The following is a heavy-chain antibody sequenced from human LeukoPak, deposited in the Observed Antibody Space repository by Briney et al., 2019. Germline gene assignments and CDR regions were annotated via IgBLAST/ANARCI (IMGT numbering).Heavy chain of an antibody. D-gene: IGHD6-19*01. V-gene: IGHV1-2*02. Sequence: GASVKVSCKASGYTFTGYLIHWVRRAPGQGLEWMGWINPKSGGTNYAQNLQGRVTMTTETSTSTAYMELRSLRSDDTAVYYCARPPPDSSGWHYFDYWGQGTLVTVSS. CDR2: INPKSGGT. J-gene: IGHJ4*02. CDR3: ARPPPDSSGWHYFDY. CDR1: GYTFTGYL.